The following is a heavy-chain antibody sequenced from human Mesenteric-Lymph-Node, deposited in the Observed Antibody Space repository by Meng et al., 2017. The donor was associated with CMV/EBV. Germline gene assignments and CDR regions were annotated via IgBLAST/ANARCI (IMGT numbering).Heavy chain of an antibody. CDR2: IYYSGST. J-gene: IGHJ4*02. D-gene: IGHD4/OR15-4a*01. V-gene: IGHV4-39*01. CDR1: GGSISSSSYY. Sequence: SETLSLTCTVSGGSISSSSYYWGWIRQPPGKGLEWIGNIYYSGSTYYNPSLKSRITISVDTSKSQFSLKLTSVTVADTAVYYCARRGVRPNYYFDYWGQGTLVTVSS. CDR3: ARRGVRPNYYFDY.